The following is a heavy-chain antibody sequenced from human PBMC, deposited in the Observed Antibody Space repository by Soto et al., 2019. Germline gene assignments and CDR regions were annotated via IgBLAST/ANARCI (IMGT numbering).Heavy chain of an antibody. J-gene: IGHJ5*02. Sequence: PSETLCLTSTVSGGYISSGYDYWSWIRQPPGKGLEWIGYIYYSGNTYYSPSLKSRVTISVDTSKNQFSLKLSSVTAADTAVYYCARERPDGTRLDPWGQGTLVTVSS. D-gene: IGHD2-2*01. V-gene: IGHV4-30-4*01. CDR2: IYYSGNT. CDR3: ARERPDGTRLDP. CDR1: GGYISSGYDY.